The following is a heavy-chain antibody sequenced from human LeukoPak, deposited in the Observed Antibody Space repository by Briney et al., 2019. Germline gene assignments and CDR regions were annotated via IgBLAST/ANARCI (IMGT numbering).Heavy chain of an antibody. J-gene: IGHJ4*02. CDR3: ATDSYYYDSSGYSPAFDY. CDR2: IKQDGSEK. CDR1: GFTFSSYW. V-gene: IGHV3-7*02. D-gene: IGHD3-22*01. Sequence: GGSLRLSCAASGFTFSSYWMSWVRQAQGKGPEWVANIKQDGSEKYYVDSVKGRFTISRDNAKNSLYLQMNSLRAEDTAVYCCATDSYYYDSSGYSPAFDYWGQGTLVTVSS.